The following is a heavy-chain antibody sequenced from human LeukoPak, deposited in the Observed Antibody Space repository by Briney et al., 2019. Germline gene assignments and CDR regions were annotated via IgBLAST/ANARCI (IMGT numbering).Heavy chain of an antibody. CDR1: GGTFSSYA. Sequence: ASVKVSCKASGGTFSSYAISWVRQAPGQGLEWMGKINPSGGSTSYAQKFQGRVTMTRDTSTSTVYMELSSLRSEDTAVYYCARGLRPTGIFDYWGQGTLVTVSS. V-gene: IGHV1-46*01. CDR3: ARGLRPTGIFDY. CDR2: INPSGGST. J-gene: IGHJ4*02. D-gene: IGHD4-11*01.